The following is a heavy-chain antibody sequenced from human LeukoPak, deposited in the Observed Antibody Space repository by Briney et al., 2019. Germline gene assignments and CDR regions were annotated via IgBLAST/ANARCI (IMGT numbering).Heavy chain of an antibody. D-gene: IGHD6-13*01. CDR3: ARGRPTTSIAAAGVNWFDP. Sequence: SVKVSCKATGYTFSSFGISWVRQAPGQGLEWMGGIIPIFGTANYAQKFQGRVTITADKSTSTAYMELSSLRSEDTAVYYCARGRPTTSIAAAGVNWFDPWGQGTLVTVPS. CDR2: IIPIFGTA. V-gene: IGHV1-69*06. CDR1: GYTFSSFG. J-gene: IGHJ5*02.